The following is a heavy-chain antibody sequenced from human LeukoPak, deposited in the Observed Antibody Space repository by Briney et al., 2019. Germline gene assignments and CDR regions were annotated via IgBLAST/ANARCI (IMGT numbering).Heavy chain of an antibody. V-gene: IGHV1-18*01. Sequence: ASGTVSCTASGYSFTSYGISWVRQAPGQGLEWMGWISAYNGDTNYAQRLQGRVTMTSDTSTSTAYMELRSLTSDDTAVYFCARVPSGGPFDYWGQGTLVTVSS. J-gene: IGHJ4*02. CDR1: GYSFTSYG. CDR3: ARVPSGGPFDY. D-gene: IGHD2-15*01. CDR2: ISAYNGDT.